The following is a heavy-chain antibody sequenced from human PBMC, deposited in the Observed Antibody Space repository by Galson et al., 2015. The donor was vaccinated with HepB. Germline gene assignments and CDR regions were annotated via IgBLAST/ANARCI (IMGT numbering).Heavy chain of an antibody. J-gene: IGHJ6*02. CDR3: ARGRVAAAPFYYYYCGMDV. CDR2: INHSGST. CDR1: GGSFSGYY. Sequence: SETLSLTCAVYGGSFSGYYWSWIRQPPGKGLEWIGEINHSGSTNYNPSLKSRVTISVDTSKNQFSLKLSSVTAADTAVYYCARGRVAAAPFYYYYCGMDVWGQGTTVTVSS. V-gene: IGHV4-34*01. D-gene: IGHD6-13*01.